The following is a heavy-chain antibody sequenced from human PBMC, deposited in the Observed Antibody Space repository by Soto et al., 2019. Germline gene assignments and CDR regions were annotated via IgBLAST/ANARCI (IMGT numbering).Heavy chain of an antibody. Sequence: SETLSLTCTVSGGSISSYYWSWIRQPPGKGLEWIGYIYYSGSTNYNPSLKSRVTISVDTSKNQFSLKLSSVTAADTAVYYLTRHHDSWGKGPLVPVSS. CDR2: IYYSGST. J-gene: IGHJ4*02. CDR3: TRHHDS. CDR1: GGSISSYY. V-gene: IGHV4-59*08.